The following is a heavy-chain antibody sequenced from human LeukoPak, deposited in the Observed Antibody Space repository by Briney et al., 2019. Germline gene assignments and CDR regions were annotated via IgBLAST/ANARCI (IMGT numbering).Heavy chain of an antibody. Sequence: PGGSLRLSCAASGFAFSSYSMNWVRQAPGKGLEWISYISNSNSTIYYADSVKGRFTISRDNAENSLYLQMNRLRAEDTAVYYCARGARPLAYWGLGTLVTVSS. J-gene: IGHJ4*02. CDR3: ARGARPLAY. D-gene: IGHD6-6*01. CDR1: GFAFSSYS. V-gene: IGHV3-48*01. CDR2: ISNSNSTI.